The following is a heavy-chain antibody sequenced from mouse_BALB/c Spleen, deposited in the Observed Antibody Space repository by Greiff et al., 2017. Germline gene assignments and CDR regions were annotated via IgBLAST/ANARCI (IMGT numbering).Heavy chain of an antibody. V-gene: IGHV2-9*02. CDR3: ARDWTMITKAY. D-gene: IGHD2-4*01. CDR2: IWAGGST. J-gene: IGHJ3*01. Sequence: VQVVESGPGLVAPSQSLSITCTVSGFSLTSYGVHWVRQPPGKGLEWLGVIWAGGSTNYNSALMSRLSISKDNSKSQVFLKMNSLQTDDTAMYYCARDWTMITKAYWGQGTLVTVSA. CDR1: GFSLTSYG.